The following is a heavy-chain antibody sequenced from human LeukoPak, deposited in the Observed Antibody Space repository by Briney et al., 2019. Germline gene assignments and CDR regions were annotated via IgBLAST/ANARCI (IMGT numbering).Heavy chain of an antibody. V-gene: IGHV3-30*02. Sequence: PGGSLRLSCAASGFIFSKFDMHWVRQAPGKGLEWVAFIQYDGSNKYYTDSVKGRFTISRDNSKNTLYLQMNSLRAEDTAVYYCAGSGFDYWGQGTLVTVS. CDR3: AGSGFDY. CDR1: GFIFSKFD. D-gene: IGHD2-15*01. CDR2: IQYDGSNK. J-gene: IGHJ4*02.